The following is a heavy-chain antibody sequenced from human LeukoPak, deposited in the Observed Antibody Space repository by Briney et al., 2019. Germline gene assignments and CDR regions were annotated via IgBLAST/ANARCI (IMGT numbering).Heavy chain of an antibody. CDR3: AKELSSSWYGTHPFDV. CDR1: GFTISNYG. Sequence: GGSLRLSCAASGFTISNYGMHWVRQAPGKGLEWVASKRYDGSNEYYADSVKGRFTISRDDSKNTLYVQMNSLRTEDTAVYHCAKELSSSWYGTHPFDVWGQGTMVTVSS. V-gene: IGHV3-30*02. J-gene: IGHJ3*01. CDR2: KRYDGSNE. D-gene: IGHD6-13*01.